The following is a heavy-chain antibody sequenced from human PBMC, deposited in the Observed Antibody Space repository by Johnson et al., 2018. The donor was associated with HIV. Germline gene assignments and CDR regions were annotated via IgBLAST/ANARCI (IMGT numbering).Heavy chain of an antibody. CDR1: GFTFSSYG. CDR3: AKEKPATGGGDCYSDDACDI. Sequence: QMLLVESGGGVVQPGRSLRLSCAASGFTFSSYGMHWVRQAPGKGLEWVAVIWYDGSNKYYADSVKGRFTISRDNSKNTLYLQMNSLRAEDTAVYYCAKEKPATGGGDCYSDDACDIWGQGTMVTVSS. J-gene: IGHJ3*02. V-gene: IGHV3-33*06. CDR2: IWYDGSNK. D-gene: IGHD2-21*01.